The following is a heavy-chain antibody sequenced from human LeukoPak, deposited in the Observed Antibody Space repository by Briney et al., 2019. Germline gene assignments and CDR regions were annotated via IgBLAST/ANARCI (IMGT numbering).Heavy chain of an antibody. CDR1: GFTFSTYE. CDR2: ISSGGSTI. D-gene: IGHD3-3*01. CDR3: ARVFWSGSVDH. Sequence: PGGSLRLSCAASGFTFSTYEINWVRQAPGKGLEWVSYISSGGSTIHYADSLKGRFTISRDNAKNSLYLQMNSLRAEDTAVYYCARVFWSGSVDHWGQGTLVTVSS. V-gene: IGHV3-48*03. J-gene: IGHJ4*02.